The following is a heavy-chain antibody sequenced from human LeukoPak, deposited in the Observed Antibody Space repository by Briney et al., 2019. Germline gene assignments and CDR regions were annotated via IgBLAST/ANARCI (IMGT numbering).Heavy chain of an antibody. D-gene: IGHD2-15*01. CDR1: GFTFSSYG. CDR2: ISGSGGST. Sequence: PGRSLRLSCAASGFTFSSYGMHWVHQAPGKGLEWVSAISGSGGSTYYADSVKGRFTISRDNSKNTLYLQMNSLRAEDTAVYYCAKDYSPFDPWGQGTLVTVSS. CDR3: AKDYSPFDP. J-gene: IGHJ5*02. V-gene: IGHV3-23*01.